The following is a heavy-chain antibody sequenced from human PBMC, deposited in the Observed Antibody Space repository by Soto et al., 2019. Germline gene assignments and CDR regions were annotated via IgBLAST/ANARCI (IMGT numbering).Heavy chain of an antibody. CDR2: INHSGST. Sequence: SETLSLTCAVSGGSISSSNWWSWVRQPPGKGLEWIGEINHSGSTNYNPSLKSRVTISVDTSKNQFSLKLSSVTAADTAVYYCARKQQLGRNWFDPWGQGTLVTVSS. D-gene: IGHD6-13*01. J-gene: IGHJ5*02. CDR3: ARKQQLGRNWFDP. V-gene: IGHV4-4*02. CDR1: GGSISSSNW.